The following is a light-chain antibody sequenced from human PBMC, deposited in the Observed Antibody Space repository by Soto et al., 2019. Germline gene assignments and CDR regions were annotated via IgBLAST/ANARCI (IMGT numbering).Light chain of an antibody. CDR2: DAS. CDR1: QSVTSSY. J-gene: IGKJ1*01. Sequence: EIVLTQSPGTLSLSPGERATLSCRASQSVTSSYLAWYQQRSGRAPRLLIYDASNRATGVPARFSGSGSGTDFTLTISDLEPADFGLYYCQQRLNWPPGFGQGTKVE. CDR3: QQRLNWPPG. V-gene: IGKV3-11*01.